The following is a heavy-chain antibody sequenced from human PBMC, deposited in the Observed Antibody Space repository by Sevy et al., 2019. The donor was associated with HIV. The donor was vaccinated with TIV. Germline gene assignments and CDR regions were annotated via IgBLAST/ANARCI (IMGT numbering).Heavy chain of an antibody. V-gene: IGHV3-48*03. Sequence: GGSLRLSCAASGFTFSSFEMNWVRQTPGKGLEWVSFISSSGSLLYYADSVKGRFTISRDNAKNSLYLQMNSLRAEDTGVYYCTRDLPPSATTVAHFDYWGQGTLVTVSS. CDR1: GFTFSSFE. CDR3: TRDLPPSATTVAHFDY. D-gene: IGHD4-17*01. CDR2: ISSSGSLL. J-gene: IGHJ4*02.